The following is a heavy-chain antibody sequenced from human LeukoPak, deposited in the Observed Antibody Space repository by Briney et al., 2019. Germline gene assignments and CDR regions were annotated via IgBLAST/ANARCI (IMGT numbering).Heavy chain of an antibody. CDR3: ARVYSGSFDY. CDR2: IYYSGST. J-gene: IGHJ4*02. Sequence: SETLSLTCTVSGGSIRSYYWSWIRQPPGKGLEWIGYIYYSGSTNYNPSLKSRVTISVDTSKNQFSLKPSSVTAADTAVYYCARVYSGSFDYWGQGTLVTVSS. D-gene: IGHD1-26*01. V-gene: IGHV4-59*01. CDR1: GGSIRSYY.